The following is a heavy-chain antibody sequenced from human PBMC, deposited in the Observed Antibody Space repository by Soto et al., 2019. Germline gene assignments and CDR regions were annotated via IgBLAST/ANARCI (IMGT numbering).Heavy chain of an antibody. CDR1: GGTFSSYA. CDR2: IIPIFGTA. D-gene: IGHD5-18*01. Sequence: ASVKVSCKASGGTFSSYAISWVRQAPGQGLEWMGGIIPIFGTANYAQKFQGRVTITADESTSTAYMELSSLRSEDTAVYYCARRKQLWLQMTGAFDIWGQGTMVTVSS. J-gene: IGHJ3*02. CDR3: ARRKQLWLQMTGAFDI. V-gene: IGHV1-69*13.